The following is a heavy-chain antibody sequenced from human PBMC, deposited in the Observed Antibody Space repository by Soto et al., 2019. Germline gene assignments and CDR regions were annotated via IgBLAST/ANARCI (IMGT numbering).Heavy chain of an antibody. J-gene: IGHJ4*02. CDR2: ISYSGST. V-gene: IGHV4-59*01. Sequence: PSETLSLTCTVSGGSMSSYYWTWLRQSPGRGLEWIGYISYSGSTYYNPSLKSRVTISADTSKNQFSLRMNSMIAADTAVYYCARAYYDSSGYYAHWGRGTLVTVSS. CDR3: ARAYYDSSGYYAH. D-gene: IGHD3-22*01. CDR1: GGSMSSYY.